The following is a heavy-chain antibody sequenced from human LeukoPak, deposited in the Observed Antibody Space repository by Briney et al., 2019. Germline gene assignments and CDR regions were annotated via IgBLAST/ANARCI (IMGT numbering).Heavy chain of an antibody. Sequence: ETLSLTCAISGGSITSSNWWTWVRQPPGKGLEWVANIKQDGSEKYYVDSVKGRFTISRDNAKNSLYLQMNSLRAEDTAVYYCAREDSSGWYHHYWGQGTLVTVSS. CDR1: GGSITSSNW. V-gene: IGHV3-7*01. CDR3: AREDSSGWYHHY. J-gene: IGHJ4*02. CDR2: IKQDGSEK. D-gene: IGHD6-19*01.